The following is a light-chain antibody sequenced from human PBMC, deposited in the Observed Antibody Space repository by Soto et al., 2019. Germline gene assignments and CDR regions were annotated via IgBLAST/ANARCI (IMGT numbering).Light chain of an antibody. CDR3: SSYTGTKGV. J-gene: IGLJ2*01. CDR2: EVS. Sequence: QSALNQPPSASGSPGQSVTISCTGTSSDVGGYNYVSWYQQYPGKAPKLMIYEVSKRPSGVPDRFSGSKSGNTASLTVSGLQAEDEADYYCSSYTGTKGVFGGGTKLTVL. V-gene: IGLV2-8*01. CDR1: SSDVGGYNY.